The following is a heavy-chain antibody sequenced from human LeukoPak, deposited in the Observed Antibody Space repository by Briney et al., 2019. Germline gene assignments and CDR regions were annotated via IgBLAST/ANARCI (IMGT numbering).Heavy chain of an antibody. CDR3: ATGGVGATSPLFIDY. CDR2: ISSSSSYI. J-gene: IGHJ4*02. D-gene: IGHD1-26*01. CDR1: GFTFHCYS. V-gene: IGHV3-21*05. Sequence: GGSLELPLGTPGFTFHCYSQNWGRQASRGGVGVVSFISSSSSYIYYADSLKGRFTISRDNAKNSLFLQMNSLRAEDTAVYYCATGGVGATSPLFIDYWGQGTLVTVSS.